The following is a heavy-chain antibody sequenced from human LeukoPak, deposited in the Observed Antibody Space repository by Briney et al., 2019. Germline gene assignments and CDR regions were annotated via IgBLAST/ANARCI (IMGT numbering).Heavy chain of an antibody. CDR2: IYYSGST. CDR1: GGSISSSSYY. V-gene: IGHV4-39*01. Sequence: PSETLSLTCTVSGGSISSSSYYWGWMRQPPGKGLEWIGSIYYSGSTYYNPSLKSRVTISVDTSKNQFSLKLSSVTAADTAVYYCASLSYSSSAIDYWGQGTLVTVSS. CDR3: ASLSYSSSAIDY. D-gene: IGHD6-6*01. J-gene: IGHJ4*02.